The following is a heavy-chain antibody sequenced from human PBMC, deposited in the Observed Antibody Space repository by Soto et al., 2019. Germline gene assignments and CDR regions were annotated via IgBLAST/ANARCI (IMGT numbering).Heavy chain of an antibody. CDR1: GYTFTSYG. CDR3: ARAHDKYYDFWSGKKSGAFDI. J-gene: IGHJ3*02. D-gene: IGHD3-3*01. V-gene: IGHV1-18*01. Sequence: SVKVSCKASGYTFTSYGISWVRQAPGQGLEWMGWISAYNGNTNYAQKLQGRVTMTTDTSTSTAYMELRSLRSDDTAVYYCARAHDKYYDFWSGKKSGAFDIWGQGTMVTGSS. CDR2: ISAYNGNT.